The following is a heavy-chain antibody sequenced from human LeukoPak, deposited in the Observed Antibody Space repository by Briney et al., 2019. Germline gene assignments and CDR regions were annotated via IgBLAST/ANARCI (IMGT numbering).Heavy chain of an antibody. J-gene: IGHJ4*02. Sequence: PSETLSLTCTVSGDSISGYYWSWIRQPPGKGLEWIGYIYDSGSTSYSPSLNSRVTISIDASKNQFSLKLSSVTAADTAVYYCARARTSGYHSLDYWGQGTLVTVSS. CDR2: IYDSGST. CDR3: ARARTSGYHSLDY. D-gene: IGHD3-10*01. CDR1: GDSISGYY. V-gene: IGHV4-59*01.